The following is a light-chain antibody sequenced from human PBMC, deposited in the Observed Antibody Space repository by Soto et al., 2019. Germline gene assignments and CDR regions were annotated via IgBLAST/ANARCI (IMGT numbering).Light chain of an antibody. V-gene: IGLV2-11*01. CDR1: SSDVGGYNY. J-gene: IGLJ1*01. Sequence: QSVLTQPRSVSGSPGQSVTISRTGTSSDVGGYNYVSWYQQHPGKAPKLIIYEVTKRPSGVPDRFSGSKSGNTASPTVSGLQAEDEADHYCSSYSGTNNYVFGTGTKVTVL. CDR2: EVT. CDR3: SSYSGTNNYV.